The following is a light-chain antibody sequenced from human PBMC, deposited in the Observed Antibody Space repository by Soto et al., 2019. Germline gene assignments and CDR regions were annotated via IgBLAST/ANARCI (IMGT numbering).Light chain of an antibody. V-gene: IGLV1-40*01. CDR2: DNT. CDR3: QSYDSSLSGSVV. Sequence: QSVLTQPPSVSGAPGQRVTISCTGTSSNIGAGFDVHWYQKLPGTAPKLLIFDNTNRPSGVPDRFAASRSVTSASLAITGLQAGDEADYFGQSYDSSLSGSVVFGGGTKLTVL. J-gene: IGLJ2*01. CDR1: SSNIGAGFD.